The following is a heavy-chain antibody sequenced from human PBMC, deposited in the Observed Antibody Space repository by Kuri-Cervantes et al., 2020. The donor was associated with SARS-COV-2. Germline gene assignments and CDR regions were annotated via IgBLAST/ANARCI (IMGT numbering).Heavy chain of an antibody. CDR3: ARVSGPAMITFGGVIVNWFDP. Sequence: ASVKVSCKASGYTFTSYGISWVRQAPGQGLEWTGWISAYNGNTNYAQKLQGRVTMTTDTSTSTAYMELRSLRSDDTAVYYCARVSGPAMITFGGVIVNWFDPWGQGTLVTVSS. V-gene: IGHV1-18*04. D-gene: IGHD3-16*02. CDR2: ISAYNGNT. J-gene: IGHJ5*02. CDR1: GYTFTSYG.